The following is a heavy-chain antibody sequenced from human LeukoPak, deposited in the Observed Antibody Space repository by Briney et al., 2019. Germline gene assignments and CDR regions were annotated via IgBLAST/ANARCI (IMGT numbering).Heavy chain of an antibody. J-gene: IGHJ5*02. Sequence: ASVKVSCKASGYTFTGYYMHWVRQAPGQGLEWMGWINPNSGGTNYAQKFQGRVTITADKSTSTAYMELSSLRSEDTAVYYCARDPSPYYDSSGYFPAAFDPWGQGTLVTVSS. V-gene: IGHV1-2*02. CDR2: INPNSGGT. CDR3: ARDPSPYYDSSGYFPAAFDP. CDR1: GYTFTGYY. D-gene: IGHD3-22*01.